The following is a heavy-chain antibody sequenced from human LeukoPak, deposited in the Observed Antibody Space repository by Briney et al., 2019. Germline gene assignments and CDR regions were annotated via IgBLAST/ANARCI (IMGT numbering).Heavy chain of an antibody. CDR1: GYYISSGYY. V-gene: IGHV4-38-2*02. CDR2: VSHSGTS. CDR3: ARNADIVATLGAFDY. J-gene: IGHJ4*02. Sequence: TSSETLSLTCTVSGYYISSGYYWGWIRHPPGKGLEWIGSVSHSGTSYYNPSLKSRVIILVDTSKNQFSLRLTSVTTADTAVYYCARNADIVATLGAFDYWGQGTLVTVSS. D-gene: IGHD5-12*01.